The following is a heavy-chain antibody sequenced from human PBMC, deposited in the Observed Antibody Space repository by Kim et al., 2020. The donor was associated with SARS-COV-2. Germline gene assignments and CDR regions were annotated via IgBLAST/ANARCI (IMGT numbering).Heavy chain of an antibody. Sequence: SETLSLTCTVSGGSISSYYWSWIRQPPGKGLEWIGYIYYSGSTNYNPSLKSRVTISVDTSKNQFSLKLSSVTAADTAVYYCARVTIAARSGNWFDPWGQGTLVTVSS. J-gene: IGHJ5*02. CDR3: ARVTIAARSGNWFDP. CDR2: IYYSGST. D-gene: IGHD6-6*01. V-gene: IGHV4-59*01. CDR1: GGSISSYY.